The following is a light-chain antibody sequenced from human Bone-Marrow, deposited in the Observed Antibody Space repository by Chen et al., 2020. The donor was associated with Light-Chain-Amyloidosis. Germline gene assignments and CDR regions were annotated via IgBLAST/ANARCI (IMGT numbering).Light chain of an antibody. CDR1: GMPKQY. CDR2: NDS. J-gene: IGLJ2*01. Sequence: SSEQTQPPSGSGSPGQTDSISCTGDGMPKQYAYWYQQKPGQAPCLVIYNDSERPSGNRERFSGSSSATPGTLTISGGQAEDEADYYCQSAYTPDARYVLFGGGTKLTVL. CDR3: QSAYTPDARYVL. V-gene: IGLV3-25*03.